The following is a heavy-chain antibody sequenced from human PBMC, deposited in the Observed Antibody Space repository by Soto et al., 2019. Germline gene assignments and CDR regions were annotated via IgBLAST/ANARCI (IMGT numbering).Heavy chain of an antibody. CDR2: ISGSGVST. J-gene: IGHJ4*02. Sequence: PGGSLRLSCAASGFTFSSYAMSCVRQAPGKGLEWVSAISGSGVSTYYADSVKGRFTISRDNSKNTLYLQMNSLRAEDTAVYYCAKSPGMYYYDSSGYYHYDYWGQGTLVTVSS. V-gene: IGHV3-23*01. CDR3: AKSPGMYYYDSSGYYHYDY. D-gene: IGHD3-22*01. CDR1: GFTFSSYA.